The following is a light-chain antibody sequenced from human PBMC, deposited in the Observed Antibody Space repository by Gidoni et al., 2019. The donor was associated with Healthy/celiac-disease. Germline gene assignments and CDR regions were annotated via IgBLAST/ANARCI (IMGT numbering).Light chain of an antibody. J-gene: IGKJ1*01. CDR2: GAS. CDR1: QSVSSSY. V-gene: IGKV3-20*01. Sequence: EIVLTQSPGTLSLSPGERATLTCRASQSVSSSYLAWYQQKPGQAPRLLIYGASRRATGIPDRFSGSGSGTDFTLTISRLEPEDFAVYYCQQYGSSPPWTFGQGPKVEIK. CDR3: QQYGSSPPWT.